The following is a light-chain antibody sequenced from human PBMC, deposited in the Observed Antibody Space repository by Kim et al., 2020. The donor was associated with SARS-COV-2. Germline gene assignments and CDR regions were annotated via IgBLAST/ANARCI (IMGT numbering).Light chain of an antibody. CDR1: QSISNY. CDR3: QQRYS. V-gene: IGKV1-39*01. CDR2: AAS. Sequence: DIQMTQSPSSLSASVGDRVTITCRASQSISNYLKWYQQRPGKAPRLLIYAASTLQSGVPSRFSGSGSGADFTLTISGLRPDDFATYYCQQRYSFGQGTRLEIK. J-gene: IGKJ5*01.